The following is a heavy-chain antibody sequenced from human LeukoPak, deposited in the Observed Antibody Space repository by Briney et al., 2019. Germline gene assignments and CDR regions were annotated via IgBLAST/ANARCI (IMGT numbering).Heavy chain of an antibody. V-gene: IGHV1-69*05. D-gene: IGHD4-17*01. CDR1: GGTFSGHA. CDR2: TIPIFGAT. Sequence: SGKVACKASGGTFSGHAISWERQAPGQGLEWIGGTIPIFGATNYTQRFQGRITITTDESTTTAYMELTSLRSEDTAVYFCAGGDPFNYYMDVWGKGTSVTVFS. CDR3: AGGDPFNYYMDV. J-gene: IGHJ6*03.